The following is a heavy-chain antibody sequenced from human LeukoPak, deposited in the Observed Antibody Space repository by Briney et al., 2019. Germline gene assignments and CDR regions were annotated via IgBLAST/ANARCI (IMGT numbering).Heavy chain of an antibody. V-gene: IGHV3-48*01. CDR1: GFTFNTYT. CDR2: ISGSSGVI. Sequence: PGGSLRLSCAASGFTFNTYTMNWVRQAPGKGLEWVSYISGSSGVIDYADSVRGRFTISRDNAKNSLYLQMNSLRAEDTAVYYCAKVGGGSYWSPSTRLGTYDYWGQGTLVTVSS. CDR3: AKVGGGSYWSPSTRLGTYDY. D-gene: IGHD1-26*01. J-gene: IGHJ4*02.